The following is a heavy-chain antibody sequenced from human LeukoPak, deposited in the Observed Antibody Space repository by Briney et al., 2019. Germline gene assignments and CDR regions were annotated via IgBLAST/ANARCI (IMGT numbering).Heavy chain of an antibody. Sequence: SSETLSLTCTVSGGSISSSSYYWGWIRQPPGKGLERIGSIYYSGSTYYNPSLKSRVTISVDTSKNQFSLKLSSVTAADTAVYYCARDSSGWTPFDYWGQGTLVTVSS. CDR1: GGSISSSSYY. J-gene: IGHJ4*02. V-gene: IGHV4-39*07. CDR2: IYYSGST. CDR3: ARDSSGWTPFDY. D-gene: IGHD6-19*01.